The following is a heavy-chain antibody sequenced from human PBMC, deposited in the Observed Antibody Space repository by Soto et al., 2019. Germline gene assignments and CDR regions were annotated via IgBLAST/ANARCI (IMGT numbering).Heavy chain of an antibody. D-gene: IGHD6-19*01. V-gene: IGHV1-3*01. Sequence: ASVKVSCKASGYTFTGYAIHWVRQAPGQRLEWMGWINAGNGNTKYSQKFQGRVTITRDTSASTAYMELSSLRSEDTAVYYCARAVAVAADFDHWGQGTLVTVSS. CDR1: GYTFTGYA. J-gene: IGHJ4*02. CDR3: ARAVAVAADFDH. CDR2: INAGNGNT.